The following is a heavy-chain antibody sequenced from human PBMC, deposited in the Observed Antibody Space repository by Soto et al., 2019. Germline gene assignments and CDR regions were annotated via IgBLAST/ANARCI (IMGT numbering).Heavy chain of an antibody. D-gene: IGHD3-10*01. V-gene: IGHV3-30-3*01. J-gene: IGHJ4*02. Sequence: ESGGGVVQPGRSLRLSCAASGFTFSSYAMHWVRQAPGKGLEWVAVISYDGSNKYYADSVKGRFTISRDNSKNTLYLQMNSLRAEDTAVYYCARELLWFGELLDYWGQGTLVTVSS. CDR1: GFTFSSYA. CDR2: ISYDGSNK. CDR3: ARELLWFGELLDY.